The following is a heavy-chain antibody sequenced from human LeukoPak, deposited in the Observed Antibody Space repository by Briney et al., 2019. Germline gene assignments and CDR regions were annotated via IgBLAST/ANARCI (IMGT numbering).Heavy chain of an antibody. CDR2: VSNSGSS. J-gene: IGHJ4*02. CDR1: GGSISSYY. CDR3: ARHRSYYYDGGSFDY. D-gene: IGHD3-10*02. V-gene: IGHV4-4*07. Sequence: SETLSLTCTVSGGSISSYYWSWIRQPAGKGLEWIGRVSNSGSSNYNPSLKSRVTMSVDTSKNQFSLKLSSVTAADTAVYYCARHRSYYYDGGSFDYWGQGTLVTVSS.